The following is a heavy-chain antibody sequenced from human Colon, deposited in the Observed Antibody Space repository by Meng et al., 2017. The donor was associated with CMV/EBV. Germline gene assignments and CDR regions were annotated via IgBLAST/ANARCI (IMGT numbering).Heavy chain of an antibody. Sequence: ASVKVSCKASNYTFTNYGIAWVRQAPGQGLEWMGWISAYNGKTKYEEKLQDRVTMTTDPSTSTAYMELRNLRSGDTAVYYCARGSSSTMFGDYYYGMDVWGQGTTVTVSS. J-gene: IGHJ6*02. D-gene: IGHD3-3*01. V-gene: IGHV1-18*01. CDR3: ARGSSSTMFGDYYYGMDV. CDR1: NYTFTNYG. CDR2: ISAYNGKT.